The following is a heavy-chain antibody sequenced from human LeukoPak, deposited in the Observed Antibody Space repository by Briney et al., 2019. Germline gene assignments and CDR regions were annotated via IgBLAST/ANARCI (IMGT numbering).Heavy chain of an antibody. CDR2: ISSSSSYI. V-gene: IGHV3-21*01. D-gene: IGHD6-19*01. Sequence: PGGSLRLSCAVSGFTFSSYSMNWVRQAPGKGLEWVSSISSSSSYIYYADSVKGRFTISRDNAKNSLYLQMNSLRAEDTAVYYCAREGDSSGWYYFDYWGQGTLVTVSS. J-gene: IGHJ4*02. CDR1: GFTFSSYS. CDR3: AREGDSSGWYYFDY.